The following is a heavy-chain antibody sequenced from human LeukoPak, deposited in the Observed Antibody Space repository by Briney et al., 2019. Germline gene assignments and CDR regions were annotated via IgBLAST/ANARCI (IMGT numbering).Heavy chain of an antibody. D-gene: IGHD5-24*01. CDR1: GDSLSNTNYF. CDR3: DF. J-gene: IGHJ4*02. CDR2: FSYGRNT. Sequence: SETLSLTCTVSGDSLSNTNYFWAWIRQPPGTGLEWIGIFSYGRNTYYNPSLKGRVTISVDTSKNQFSLNYCARDRRDGYNYDLDFWGQGTLVTVSS. V-gene: IGHV4-39*07.